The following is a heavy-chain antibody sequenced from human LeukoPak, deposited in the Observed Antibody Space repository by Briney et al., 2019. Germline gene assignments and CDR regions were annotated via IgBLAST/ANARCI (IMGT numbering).Heavy chain of an antibody. CDR1: GGTFSSHA. V-gene: IGHV1-69*04. D-gene: IGHD2/OR15-2a*01. CDR3: AREGDTYFSEYYYGMDV. J-gene: IGHJ6*02. Sequence: ASVKVSCKASGGTFSSHAISWVRQAPGQGLEWMGRIIPILGKANYAQKFQGRVTITADKSTSTAYMELSSLRSEDTAVYYCAREGDTYFSEYYYGMDVWGQGTTVTVSS. CDR2: IIPILGKA.